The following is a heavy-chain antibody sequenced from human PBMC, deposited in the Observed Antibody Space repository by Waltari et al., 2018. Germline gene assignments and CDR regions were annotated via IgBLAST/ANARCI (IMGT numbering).Heavy chain of an antibody. Sequence: EVQLVESGGGLVQPGRSLRLSCAASGFTFDDYAMHWLRQAPGKGLQWVPGISWNSGNIGYADSVKGRFTISRDNAKNSLYLQMNSLRAEDTALYYCGKDTGYYDSSGYYPGAFDIWGQGTMVTISS. CDR1: GFTFDDYA. CDR2: ISWNSGNI. J-gene: IGHJ3*02. CDR3: GKDTGYYDSSGYYPGAFDI. V-gene: IGHV3-9*01. D-gene: IGHD3-22*01.